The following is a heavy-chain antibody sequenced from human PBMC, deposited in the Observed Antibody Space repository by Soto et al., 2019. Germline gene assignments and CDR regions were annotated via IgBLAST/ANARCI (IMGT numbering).Heavy chain of an antibody. V-gene: IGHV5-51*01. CDR1: AYSFTTYW. D-gene: IGHD3-22*01. CDR3: ARRQNYYDSSGYSRWYFDY. J-gene: IGHJ4*02. CDR2: IYPADSDT. Sequence: LKISCKGSAYSFTTYWIGWVRQMPGKGLEWMGIIYPADSDTRYSPSFQGQVTISADRSISTAYLQWSSLKASDTAMYYCARRQNYYDSSGYSRWYFDYWGQGIQVTVSS.